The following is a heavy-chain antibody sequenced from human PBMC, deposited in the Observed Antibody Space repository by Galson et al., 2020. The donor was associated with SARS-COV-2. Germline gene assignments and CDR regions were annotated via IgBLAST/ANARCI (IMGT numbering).Heavy chain of an antibody. Sequence: SETLSLTCAVYGGSFSGYYWSWIRQPPGKGLEWIGEINHSGSTNYNPSLKSRVTISVDTSKNQFSLKLSSVTAADTAVYCCARGQYYGSGSYPKYYYGMDVWGQGTTVTVSS. J-gene: IGHJ6*02. CDR2: INHSGST. CDR1: GGSFSGYY. V-gene: IGHV4-34*01. D-gene: IGHD3-10*01. CDR3: ARGQYYGSGSYPKYYYGMDV.